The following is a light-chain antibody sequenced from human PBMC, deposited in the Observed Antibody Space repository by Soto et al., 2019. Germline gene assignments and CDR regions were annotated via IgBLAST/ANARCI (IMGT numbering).Light chain of an antibody. Sequence: EIVLMQSPGALSFSPWERCTLSCRASQTLRRTYIAWYQQKPGQAPRVLIYGASKRATGIPDRFSGSGSGTDFSLTISRLEPEDFAVYYCHQYDNAPQTYGQGTKV. J-gene: IGKJ2*01. V-gene: IGKV3-20*01. CDR1: QTLRRTY. CDR2: GAS. CDR3: HQYDNAPQT.